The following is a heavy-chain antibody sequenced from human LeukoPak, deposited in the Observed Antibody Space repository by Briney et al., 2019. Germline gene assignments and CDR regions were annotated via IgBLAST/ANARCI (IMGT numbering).Heavy chain of an antibody. V-gene: IGHV4-34*01. CDR3: AREGGGRTGYYYYYYMDV. D-gene: IGHD2-15*01. J-gene: IGHJ6*03. Sequence: SETLSLTCAVYGGSFRGYYWSGIRQPPGKGLEWIGEINHSGSTNYNPSLKSRVTISVDTSKNQFSLKLSSVTAADTAVYYCAREGGGRTGYYYYYYMDVWGKGTTVTVSS. CDR2: INHSGST. CDR1: GGSFRGYY.